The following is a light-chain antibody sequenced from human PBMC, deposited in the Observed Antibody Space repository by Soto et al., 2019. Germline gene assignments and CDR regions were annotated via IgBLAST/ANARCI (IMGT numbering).Light chain of an antibody. J-gene: IGLJ1*01. CDR2: GVT. CDR3: SSYAGSSDIV. Sequence: QSALTQPPSASGSPGQSVTISCTGTSSDVGGYNFVSWYQQHPGRAPKLIISGVTNRPSGVPDRFSGSKSGNTASLTVSGLQAEDEADYYCSSYAGSSDIVFGSGTKLTVL. CDR1: SSDVGGYNF. V-gene: IGLV2-8*01.